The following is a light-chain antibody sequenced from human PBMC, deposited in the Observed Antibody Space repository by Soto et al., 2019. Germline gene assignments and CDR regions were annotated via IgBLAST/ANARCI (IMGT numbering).Light chain of an antibody. Sequence: EIVMTQSPATLSVSPGERATLSCRASQSVSSNLAWYQQNPGQTPRLLIYGASTRATCISARFSGSGSGTEFTLTISSLQSEDFAVYHRQQYNNWPPWTFGQGTKVEIK. CDR2: GAS. V-gene: IGKV3-15*01. CDR1: QSVSSN. J-gene: IGKJ1*01. CDR3: QQYNNWPPWT.